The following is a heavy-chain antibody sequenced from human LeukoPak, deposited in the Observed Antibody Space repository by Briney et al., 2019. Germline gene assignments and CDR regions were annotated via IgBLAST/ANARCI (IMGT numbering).Heavy chain of an antibody. CDR2: INHSGST. Sequence: PPETLSLTCAVYGGSFSGYYWSWIRQPPGKGLEWIGEINHSGSTNYNPSLKSRVTISVDTSKNQFSLKLSSVTAADTAVYYCARNKVAAGSDWFDPWGQGTLVTVSA. CDR3: ARNKVAAGSDWFDP. V-gene: IGHV4-34*01. J-gene: IGHJ5*02. D-gene: IGHD6-13*01. CDR1: GGSFSGYY.